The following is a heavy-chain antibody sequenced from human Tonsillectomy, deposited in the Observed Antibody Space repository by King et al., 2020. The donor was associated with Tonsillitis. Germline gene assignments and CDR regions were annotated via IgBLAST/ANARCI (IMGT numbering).Heavy chain of an antibody. V-gene: IGHV3-7*01. Sequence: VQLVESGGGLVQPGGSLRLSCAASGFTFSSYWMSWVRQAPGKGLEWVANIKQDGSETYYVDSVKGRFTISRDNAKTSLYLQMNSLRAEATAVYYCASLATQGYDFWSGYLDYWGQGTMVTVSS. CDR2: IKQDGSET. D-gene: IGHD3-3*01. CDR1: GFTFSSYW. J-gene: IGHJ4*02. CDR3: ASLATQGYDFWSGYLDY.